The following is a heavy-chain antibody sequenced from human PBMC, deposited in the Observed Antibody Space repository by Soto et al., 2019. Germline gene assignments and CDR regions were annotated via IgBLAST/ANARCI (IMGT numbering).Heavy chain of an antibody. J-gene: IGHJ3*02. CDR1: GISFSSYT. CDR3: ASPKGGAFEI. CDR2: ISGTSGLI. D-gene: IGHD3-16*01. Sequence: LRLSCAASGISFSSYTMNWVRQAPGKGLEWVSSISGTSGLIFYAGSVKGRFTISRDNARNSLYLQMNSLRVEDTAIYYCASPKGGAFEIWGQGTMVTVSS. V-gene: IGHV3-21*01.